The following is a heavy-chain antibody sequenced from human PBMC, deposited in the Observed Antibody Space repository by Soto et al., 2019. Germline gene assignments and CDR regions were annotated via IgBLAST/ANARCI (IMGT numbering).Heavy chain of an antibody. CDR2: ISPGSRYP. Sequence: GSLRLSCAGSGFTFGDSYMSWIRQAPGKGLEWLSYISPGSRYPAYANSVKGRFTISRDNAKRSLYLQMMRLTAEDTAIYYCVRGGGGGLFDPWGQGTMVTVSS. V-gene: IGHV3-11*06. CDR1: GFTFGDSY. J-gene: IGHJ5*02. D-gene: IGHD2-15*01. CDR3: VRGGGGGLFDP.